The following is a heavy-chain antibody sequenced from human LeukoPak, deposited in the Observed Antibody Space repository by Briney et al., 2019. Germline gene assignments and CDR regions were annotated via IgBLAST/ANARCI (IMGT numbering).Heavy chain of an antibody. Sequence: ASVKVSCKASGYTFTAYYMHWVRQAPGQGLEWMGRINPNSGDTNYAQKFQGRVTMTRDTSISTAYMELSRLRSDDTAVYYCARVDQRISFYFDYWGQGALITVSS. CDR1: GYTFTAYY. CDR2: INPNSGDT. CDR3: ARVDQRISFYFDY. J-gene: IGHJ4*02. D-gene: IGHD3-3*01. V-gene: IGHV1-2*06.